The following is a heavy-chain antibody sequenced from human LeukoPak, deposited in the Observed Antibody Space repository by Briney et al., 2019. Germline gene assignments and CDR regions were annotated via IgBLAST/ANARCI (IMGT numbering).Heavy chain of an antibody. Sequence: SETLSLTCTVSGGSISSGGYYWRWIRQHPGTGLEWIAYIYYSGSTYYNPSLKSRITISVDTSKNQFSLKLSSVTAADTAVYYCARASGYYYGMDVWGQGTTVTVSS. V-gene: IGHV4-31*03. CDR2: IYYSGST. CDR1: GGSISSGGYY. J-gene: IGHJ6*01. CDR3: ARASGYYYGMDV. D-gene: IGHD3-10*01.